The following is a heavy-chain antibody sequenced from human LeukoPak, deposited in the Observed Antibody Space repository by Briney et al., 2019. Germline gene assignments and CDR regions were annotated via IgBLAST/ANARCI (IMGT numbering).Heavy chain of an antibody. D-gene: IGHD6-19*01. CDR3: ARATRSKGRWLVLGEPYYFDY. CDR1: GYTFTSYG. CDR2: ISAYNGNT. V-gene: IGHV1-18*01. J-gene: IGHJ4*02. Sequence: ASVKVSCKASGYTFTSYGISWVRQAPGHGLEWMGWISAYNGNTNYAQKLQGRVTMTTDTSTSTAYMELRSLRSDDTAVYYCARATRSKGRWLVLGEPYYFDYWGQGTLVTVSS.